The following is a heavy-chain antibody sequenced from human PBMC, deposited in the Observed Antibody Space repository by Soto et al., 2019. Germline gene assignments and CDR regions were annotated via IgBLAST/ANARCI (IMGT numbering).Heavy chain of an antibody. CDR1: GFTFNDYS. Sequence: QVQLVESGGGVVQPGRSLRLSCAASGFTFNDYSMHWVRQAPGKGLEWVARISYEGSNKYYADSVKGRFTISRDNAKNTLFLEVNRMSTEDAAGAYCARPRSQSAWNGGFDIWGQGTMVTVSS. V-gene: IGHV3-30-3*01. CDR3: ARPRSQSAWNGGFDI. J-gene: IGHJ3*02. D-gene: IGHD2-8*01. CDR2: ISYEGSNK.